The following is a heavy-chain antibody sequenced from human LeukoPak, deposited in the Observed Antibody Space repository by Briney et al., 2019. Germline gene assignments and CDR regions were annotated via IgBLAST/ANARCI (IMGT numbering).Heavy chain of an antibody. Sequence: PGRSLRLSCAASGFTFSSYAMHWVRQAPGKGLEWVAVISYDGSNKYYADSVKGRFTISRDKSKNTLYLQMNSLRVEDTAVYYCAKDNEFWSGYPKSAFDYWGQGTLVTVSS. CDR3: AKDNEFWSGYPKSAFDY. CDR1: GFTFSSYA. CDR2: ISYDGSNK. J-gene: IGHJ4*02. D-gene: IGHD3-3*01. V-gene: IGHV3-30*04.